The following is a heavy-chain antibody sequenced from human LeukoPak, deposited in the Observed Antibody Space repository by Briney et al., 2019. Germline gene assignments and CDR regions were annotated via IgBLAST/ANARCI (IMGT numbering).Heavy chain of an antibody. CDR2: IIPIFGTA. CDR1: GGTFSSYA. D-gene: IGHD6-13*01. CDR3: ARSGNRIAAAGTDYFDY. V-gene: IGHV1-69*13. J-gene: IGHJ4*02. Sequence: SVKVSCKASGGTFSSYAISWVRQAPGQGLERMGGIIPIFGTANYAQKFQGRVTITADESTSTAYMELSSLRSEDTAVYYCARSGNRIAAAGTDYFDYWGQGTLVTVSS.